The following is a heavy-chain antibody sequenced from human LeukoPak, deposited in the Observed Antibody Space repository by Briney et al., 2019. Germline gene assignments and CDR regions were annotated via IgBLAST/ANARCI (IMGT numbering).Heavy chain of an antibody. Sequence: GASVKVSCKASGYTFTSYGISWVRQAPGQGLEWMGWISAYNGNTNYAQKLQGRVTMTTDTSTSTAYMELGSLRSDDTAVYYCARGSSRYCSGGSCYRLDYWGQGTLVTVSS. CDR1: GYTFTSYG. D-gene: IGHD2-15*01. CDR3: ARGSSRYCSGGSCYRLDY. CDR2: ISAYNGNT. J-gene: IGHJ4*02. V-gene: IGHV1-18*01.